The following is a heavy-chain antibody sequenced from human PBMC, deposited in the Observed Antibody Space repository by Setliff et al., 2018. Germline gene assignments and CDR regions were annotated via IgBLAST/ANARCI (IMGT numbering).Heavy chain of an antibody. V-gene: IGHV4-38-2*01. CDR1: GYSITSGYY. CDR3: ARLGSASSHFDH. D-gene: IGHD6-6*01. CDR2: MYYSGTT. Sequence: SETLSLTCAVSGYSITSGYYWGWVRQPTGKGLAWIGSMYYSGTTYYNPSLKSRVTISVDTSKNHLSLKLTSVTAADTAVYYCARLGSASSHFDHWGQGTLVTVSS. J-gene: IGHJ4*02.